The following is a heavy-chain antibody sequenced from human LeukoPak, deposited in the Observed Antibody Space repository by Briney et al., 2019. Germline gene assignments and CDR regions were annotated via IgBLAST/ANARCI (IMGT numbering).Heavy chain of an antibody. CDR2: MNPNSGNT. CDR3: ARGTAPRNYYYGSGSLGD. D-gene: IGHD3-10*01. Sequence: GASVKVSCKASGYTFTSYDINWVRQATGQGLEWMGWMNPNSGNTGYAQKFQGRVTMTRNTSISTAYMELSSLRSEDTAVYYCARGTAPRNYYYGSGSLGDWGQGTLVTVSS. CDR1: GYTFTSYD. J-gene: IGHJ4*02. V-gene: IGHV1-8*01.